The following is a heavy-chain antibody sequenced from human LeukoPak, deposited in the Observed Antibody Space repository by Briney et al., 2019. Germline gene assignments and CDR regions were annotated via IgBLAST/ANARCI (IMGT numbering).Heavy chain of an antibody. CDR2: ISVSDGST. CDR1: GFTFRHFA. J-gene: IGHJ4*02. Sequence: GGSRKLSCAASGFTFRHFAMNWVRQAPGKGLEWVSVISVSDGSTYYADSVRGRFTISRDNSKNTLFLQLNGLRAEDTAIYYCARAMPSSTYYFDSWGQGTLVTVSS. D-gene: IGHD2-2*01. V-gene: IGHV3-23*01. CDR3: ARAMPSSTYYFDS.